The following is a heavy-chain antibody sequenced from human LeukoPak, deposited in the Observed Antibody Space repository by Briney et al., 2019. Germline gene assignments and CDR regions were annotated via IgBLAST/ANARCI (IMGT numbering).Heavy chain of an antibody. CDR2: IIPIFGTA. D-gene: IGHD4-23*01. CDR3: ARVGGGNQYYYYMDV. V-gene: IGHV1-69*13. J-gene: IGHJ6*03. CDR1: GGTFSSYA. Sequence: SVKVSCKASGGTFSSYAISWVRQAPGQGLEWMGGIIPIFGTANYAQKFQGRVTITADESTSTAYMELSSLRSEDTAVYYCARVGGGNQYYYYMDVWGKGTTVTVSS.